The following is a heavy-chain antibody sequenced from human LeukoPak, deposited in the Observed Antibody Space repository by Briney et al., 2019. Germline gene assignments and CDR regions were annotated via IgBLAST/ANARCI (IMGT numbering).Heavy chain of an antibody. CDR1: GFTFSSYG. CDR3: AKEYTGTFSPFPSYFDN. CDR2: IRYDGTNK. Sequence: GGSLRLSCAASGFTFSSYGMHWVRQAPGKGLEWVSFIRYDGTNKYYADSVKGRFTISRDNSKNTLYLQMNSLRAEDTAIYYCAKEYTGTFSPFPSYFDNWGQGTLVTVSS. J-gene: IGHJ4*02. D-gene: IGHD1-26*01. V-gene: IGHV3-30*02.